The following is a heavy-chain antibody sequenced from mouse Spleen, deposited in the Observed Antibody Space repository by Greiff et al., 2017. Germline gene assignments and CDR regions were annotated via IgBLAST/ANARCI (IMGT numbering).Heavy chain of an antibody. CDR1: GFNIKDDY. Sequence: VQLQQSGAELVRPGASVKLSCTASGFNIKDDYMHWVKQRPEQGLEWIGWIDPENGDTEYASKFQGKATITADTSSNTAYLQLSSLTSEDTAVYYCTVQNWDAFAYWGQGTLVTVSA. CDR2: IDPENGDT. D-gene: IGHD4-1*01. CDR3: TVQNWDAFAY. J-gene: IGHJ3*01. V-gene: IGHV14-4*01.